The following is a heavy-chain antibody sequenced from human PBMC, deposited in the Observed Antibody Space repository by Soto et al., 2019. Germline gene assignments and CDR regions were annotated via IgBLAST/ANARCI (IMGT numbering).Heavy chain of an antibody. CDR3: AHRTTVTTFDS. Sequence: SRPTLVNPTQTPTLTCPFSGFSLTTSGVGVGWIRQPPGKALEWLSLIYWDDDKRYSPSLQSRLTITKDTSKNQVGPTMTNMDPVDTATYYCAHRTTVTTFDSWGQGTLVTVSS. J-gene: IGHJ4*02. D-gene: IGHD4-17*01. V-gene: IGHV2-5*02. CDR1: GFSLTTSGVG. CDR2: IYWDDDK.